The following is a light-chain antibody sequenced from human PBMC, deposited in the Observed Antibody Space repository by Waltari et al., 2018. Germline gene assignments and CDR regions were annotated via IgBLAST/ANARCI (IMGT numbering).Light chain of an antibody. Sequence: QSALTQPRSVSGSPGQSVPISCTGTSSEGVDYDFCSWYQHHPDKAPKLIIYDVNKRPSGVPDRFSGSKSDNTASLTISGLQAEDEADYYCCSYAGTYINYVFGSGTTVTVL. V-gene: IGLV2-11*01. J-gene: IGLJ1*01. CDR1: SSEGVDYDF. CDR3: CSYAGTYINYV. CDR2: DVN.